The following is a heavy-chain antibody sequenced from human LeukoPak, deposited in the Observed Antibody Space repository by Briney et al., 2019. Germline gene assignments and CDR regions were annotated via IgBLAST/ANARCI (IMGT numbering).Heavy chain of an antibody. CDR3: SGRDSSRNPWAY. Sequence: GGSLRLSCAASGFTFNTFWMNWVRLAPGRGLEWLANIRPDGSDKYYVDSVRGRFTISRDNGKNLVYLEMNSLRVEDTAVYYFSGRDSSRNPWAYWGQGTLVSVSS. V-gene: IGHV3-7*01. D-gene: IGHD2-2*01. CDR1: GFTFNTFW. J-gene: IGHJ4*02. CDR2: IRPDGSDK.